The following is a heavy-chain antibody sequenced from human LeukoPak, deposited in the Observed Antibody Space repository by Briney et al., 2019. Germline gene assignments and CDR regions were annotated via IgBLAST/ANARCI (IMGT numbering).Heavy chain of an antibody. CDR1: GFSFSNHW. D-gene: IGHD6-13*01. CDR3: ARAIAAAGTDY. J-gene: IGHJ4*02. CDR2: IKQGGSEK. V-gene: IGHV3-7*01. Sequence: GGSLRLSCAASGFSFSNHWMSWVRQAPGKGLEWVANIKQGGSEKFYVDSVKGRFTISRDHAKSSLYLQMDNLRAEDTAVYYCARAIAAAGTDYWGQGTLVTVSS.